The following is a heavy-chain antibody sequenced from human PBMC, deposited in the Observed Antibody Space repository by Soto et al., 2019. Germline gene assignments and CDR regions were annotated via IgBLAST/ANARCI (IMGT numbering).Heavy chain of an antibody. CDR1: GFTFSSYA. CDR2: ISGSGGST. V-gene: IGHV3-23*01. D-gene: IGHD3-3*01. Sequence: EVQLLESGGGLVQPGGSLRLSCAASGFTFSSYAMSWVRQAPGKGLEWVSAISGSGGSTYYADSVKGRFTISRDNSKNTLYMRMNSLRAEDTAVYYCAKGHDFWSGFTYWGQGTLVTVSS. J-gene: IGHJ4*02. CDR3: AKGHDFWSGFTY.